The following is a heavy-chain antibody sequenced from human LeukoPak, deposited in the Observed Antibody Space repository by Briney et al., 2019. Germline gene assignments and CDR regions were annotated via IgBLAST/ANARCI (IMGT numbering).Heavy chain of an antibody. J-gene: IGHJ3*02. CDR1: GYTFTVYY. V-gene: IGHV1-2*02. CDR3: ARLSSSWGPDAFDI. Sequence: ASVKVSCKASGYTFTVYYMHWVPQAPGQGLEWMGWINPNSGGTNYAQKFQGRVTMTRDTSISTAYMELSRLRSDDTAVYYCARLSSSWGPDAFDIWGQGTTVTVSS. CDR2: INPNSGGT. D-gene: IGHD6-13*01.